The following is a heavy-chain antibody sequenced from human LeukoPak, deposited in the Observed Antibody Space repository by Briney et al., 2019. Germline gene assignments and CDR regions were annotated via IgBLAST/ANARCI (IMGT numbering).Heavy chain of an antibody. CDR2: IRYDGSNK. D-gene: IGHD2-2*03. V-gene: IGHV3-30*02. Sequence: TGGSLRLSCAASGFTFSNFAMSWVRQAPGKGLEWVAFIRYDGSNKYYADSVKGRFTISRDNSKNTLYLQMNSLRAEDTAVYYCAKDLLDIVVVPAAPLGKTQDAFDIWGQGTMVTVSS. J-gene: IGHJ3*02. CDR1: GFTFSNFA. CDR3: AKDLLDIVVVPAAPLGKTQDAFDI.